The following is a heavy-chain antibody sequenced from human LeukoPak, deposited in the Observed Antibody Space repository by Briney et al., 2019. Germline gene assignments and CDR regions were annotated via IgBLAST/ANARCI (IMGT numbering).Heavy chain of an antibody. CDR3: ARGTVGVILHALEI. CDR1: GFTFSSYG. Sequence: GGSLRLSCAASGFTFSSYGMDWVRRAPGKGLEWVSGISGSGDRIFYADSVKGRFTISRDNSKNTLYLQMNSLGAEDTAIYYCARGTVGVILHALEIWGQGTIVTVSS. V-gene: IGHV3-23*01. J-gene: IGHJ3*02. CDR2: ISGSGDRI. D-gene: IGHD3-10*01.